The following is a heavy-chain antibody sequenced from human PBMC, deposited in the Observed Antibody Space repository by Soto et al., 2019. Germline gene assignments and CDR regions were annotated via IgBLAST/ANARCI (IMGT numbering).Heavy chain of an antibody. J-gene: IGHJ4*02. V-gene: IGHV3-48*02. CDR3: ARDWPGGCYDD. CDR1: GFTFSSYS. D-gene: IGHD2-15*01. Sequence: EVQLVESGGGLVQPGGSLRLSCAASGFTFSSYSMNWVRQAPGKGLEWVSYISSSSSIIYYVDSVKGRFTISRDNVKTSLYLQMKILIDEDTAGYYCARDWPGGCYDDWGLGNLVTVSS. CDR2: ISSSSSII.